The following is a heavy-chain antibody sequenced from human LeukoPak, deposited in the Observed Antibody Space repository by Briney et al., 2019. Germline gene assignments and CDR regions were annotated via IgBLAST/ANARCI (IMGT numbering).Heavy chain of an antibody. Sequence: SETLSLTCTVSGGSISSYYWSWIRQPPGKGLEWIGYIYYSGSTNYNPSLKSRVTMSVDTSKNQFSLKLSSVTAADTAVYYCARDHSSGSPGYWGQGTLVTVSS. CDR1: GGSISSYY. D-gene: IGHD6-19*01. CDR2: IYYSGST. CDR3: ARDHSSGSPGY. J-gene: IGHJ4*02. V-gene: IGHV4-59*12.